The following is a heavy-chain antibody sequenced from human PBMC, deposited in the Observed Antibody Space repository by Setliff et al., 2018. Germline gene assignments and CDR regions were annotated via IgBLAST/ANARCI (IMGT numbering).Heavy chain of an antibody. Sequence: SETLSLTCTVSGGSISSGGYYWSWICQHPGKGLEWIGYIYYSGSTYYNPSLKSRVTISVDTSKNQFSLKLSSVTAADTAVYYCARDRRIVGARHAFDIWGQGTMVTVSS. J-gene: IGHJ3*02. CDR3: ARDRRIVGARHAFDI. D-gene: IGHD1-26*01. V-gene: IGHV4-31*03. CDR1: GGSISSGGYY. CDR2: IYYSGST.